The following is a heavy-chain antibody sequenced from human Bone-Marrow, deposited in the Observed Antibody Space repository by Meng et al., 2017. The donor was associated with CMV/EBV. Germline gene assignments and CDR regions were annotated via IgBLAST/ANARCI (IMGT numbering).Heavy chain of an antibody. J-gene: IGHJ4*02. CDR2: ISHSGSS. CDR3: ARNHGKSDFDY. V-gene: IGHV4-4*02. D-gene: IGHD1-14*01. CDR1: GGSGGGSAW. Sequence: LPSAVFGGSGGGSAWWAWVRQPPGKGLEWIGEISHSGSSNYTPSLKSRVTISVDKSKNQFSLKVSSVTAADTAVYYCARNHGKSDFDYWGQGTLVTVSS.